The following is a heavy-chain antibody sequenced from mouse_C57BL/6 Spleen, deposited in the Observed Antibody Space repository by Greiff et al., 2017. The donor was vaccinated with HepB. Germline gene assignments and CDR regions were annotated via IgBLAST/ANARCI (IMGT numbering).Heavy chain of an antibody. CDR1: GYTFTSYW. D-gene: IGHD2-1*01. Sequence: QVQLKQPGAELVMPGASVKLSCKASGYTFTSYWMHWVKPRPGQGLEWIGEIDPSDSYTNYNQKFKGKSTLTVDKSSTTAYMQLISLTSEDSAVYYCARGNYPYYFDYCGQGPTLTVSS. J-gene: IGHJ2*01. CDR3: ARGNYPYYFDY. CDR2: IDPSDSYT. V-gene: IGHV1-69*01.